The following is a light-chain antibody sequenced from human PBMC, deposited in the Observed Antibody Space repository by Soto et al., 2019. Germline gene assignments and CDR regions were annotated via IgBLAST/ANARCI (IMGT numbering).Light chain of an antibody. CDR3: MQGTGWPWT. J-gene: IGKJ1*01. Sequence: EVMMTQSPLSLPVTLGQPASISCRSSQTLVFSDGNIYVSWFQQRPGQSPRRLMYKVSNRDSGVPDRFSGSGSGTDFTLKITRVEAEDVGVYYCMQGTGWPWTFGQGTKVEI. CDR2: KVS. V-gene: IGKV2-30*01. CDR1: QTLVFSDGNIY.